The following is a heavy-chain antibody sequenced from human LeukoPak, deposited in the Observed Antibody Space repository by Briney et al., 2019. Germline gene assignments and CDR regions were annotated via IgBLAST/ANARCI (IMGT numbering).Heavy chain of an antibody. D-gene: IGHD6-19*01. CDR2: IYYSGST. Sequence: PSETLSLTCTVSGDSISSYYWSWIRQPPGKGLEWIGYIYYSGSTNYNPSLESRLTISVDTSKNQFSLKLSSVTAADTAVYYCAGGYSSGLDAFDIWGQGTMVTVSS. J-gene: IGHJ3*02. V-gene: IGHV4-59*01. CDR3: AGGYSSGLDAFDI. CDR1: GDSISSYY.